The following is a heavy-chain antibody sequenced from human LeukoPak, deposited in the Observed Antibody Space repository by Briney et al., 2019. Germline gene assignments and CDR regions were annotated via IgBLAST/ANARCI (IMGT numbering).Heavy chain of an antibody. CDR3: AREVIVATTYYFDY. J-gene: IGHJ4*02. CDR2: ISYDGSNK. D-gene: IGHD5-12*01. V-gene: IGHV3-30-3*01. Sequence: GRSLRLSCAASGFTFSSYAMHWVRQAPGKGLEWVAVISYDGSNKYYADSVKGRFTISRDNSKNTLYPQMNSLRAEDSAVYYCAREVIVATTYYFDYWGQGTLVTVSS. CDR1: GFTFSSYA.